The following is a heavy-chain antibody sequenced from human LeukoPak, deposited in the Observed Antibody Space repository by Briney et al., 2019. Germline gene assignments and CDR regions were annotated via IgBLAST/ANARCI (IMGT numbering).Heavy chain of an antibody. CDR3: ARDGGYSSGWPYFDY. Sequence: SQTLSLTCALSGDIFSSNSAAWHWIRQSPSRGLEWLVRTYYRSKWYNDYAVSVKSRITINPDTSKNQFSLQLNSVTPEDTAVYYCARDGGYSSGWPYFDYWGQGTLVTVSS. D-gene: IGHD6-19*01. CDR1: GDIFSSNSAA. J-gene: IGHJ4*02. V-gene: IGHV6-1*01. CDR2: TYYRSKWYN.